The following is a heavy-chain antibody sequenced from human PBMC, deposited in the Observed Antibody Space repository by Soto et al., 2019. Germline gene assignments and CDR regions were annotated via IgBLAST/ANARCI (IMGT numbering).Heavy chain of an antibody. J-gene: IGHJ4*02. CDR3: ASGGHYSTAVADY. D-gene: IGHD2-15*01. Sequence: PSETLSLTCTVSGASISSSYWSWIRRPPGKGLEWIGYIYHSGSTKYNPSLKSRVTISVDTSKNQFSVKLSSVTAADTAVYYCASGGHYSTAVADYWGQGTLVTVSS. CDR2: IYHSGST. CDR1: GASISSSY. V-gene: IGHV4-59*01.